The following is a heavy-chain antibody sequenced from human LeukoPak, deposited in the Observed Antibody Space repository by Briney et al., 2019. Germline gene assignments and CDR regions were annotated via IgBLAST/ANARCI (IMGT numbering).Heavy chain of an antibody. CDR2: FDPEDAET. D-gene: IGHD1-26*01. V-gene: IGHV1-24*01. CDR1: GYTLTKLS. J-gene: IGHJ4*02. CDR3: ATLIDGGKNYYVFFEY. Sequence: GASVKVSCKVSGYTLTKLSMHWVRQAPGKGLEWMGGFDPEDAETIYAQKFQGRVTMTEDTSTDTAYMELSSLRSEDTAVYFCATLIDGGKNYYVFFEYWGQGTLVTVSS.